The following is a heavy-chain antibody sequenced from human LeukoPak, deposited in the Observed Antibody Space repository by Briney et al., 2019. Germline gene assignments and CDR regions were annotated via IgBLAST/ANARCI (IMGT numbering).Heavy chain of an antibody. V-gene: IGHV3-7*03. CDR1: GFTFSSYW. J-gene: IGHJ6*02. CDR3: ARGGGLDV. D-gene: IGHD3-16*01. CDR2: INHNGNVN. Sequence: GGSLRLSCAVSGFTFSSYWMNWARQAPGKGLEWVASINHNGNVNYYVDSVKGRFTISRDNAKNSLYLQMSNLRAEDMAVYFCARGGGLDVWGQGATVTVSS.